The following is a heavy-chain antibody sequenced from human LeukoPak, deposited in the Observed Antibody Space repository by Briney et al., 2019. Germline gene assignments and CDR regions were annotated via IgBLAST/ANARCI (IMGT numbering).Heavy chain of an antibody. CDR3: ARGTERGYSYVNAFDI. CDR2: ISYDGSNK. D-gene: IGHD5-18*01. J-gene: IGHJ3*02. Sequence: GGSLRLSCAASGFTFSSYAMHWVRRAPGKGLEWVAVISYDGSNKYYADSVKGRFTISRDNSKNTLYLQMNSLRAEDTAVYYCARGTERGYSYVNAFDIWGQGTMVTVSS. V-gene: IGHV3-30*04. CDR1: GFTFSSYA.